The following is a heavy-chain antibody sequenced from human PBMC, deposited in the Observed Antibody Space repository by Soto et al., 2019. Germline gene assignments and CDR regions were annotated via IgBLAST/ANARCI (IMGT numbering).Heavy chain of an antibody. J-gene: IGHJ5*02. Sequence: GGSLRLSCAASGFTFSSYAMSWVRQAPGKGLEWVSAISGSGGSTYYADSVKGRFTISRDNSKNTLYLQMNSLKTEDTAVYYCTSITIFGVVINPWGQGSLVTVSS. CDR3: TSITIFGVVINP. CDR2: ISGSGGST. D-gene: IGHD3-3*01. V-gene: IGHV3-23*01. CDR1: GFTFSSYA.